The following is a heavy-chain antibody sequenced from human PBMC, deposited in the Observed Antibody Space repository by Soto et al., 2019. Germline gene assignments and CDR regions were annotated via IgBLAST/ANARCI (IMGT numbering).Heavy chain of an antibody. Sequence: QVQLVQSGAEVKKPGASVKVSCKASGYSFSSYAISWVRQAPGQGLEWMGWISAHNGKTNYPQKLQGRVTMTTDTPTGTVYMELRSRRSDDTAVYFCARVDTAMVTASYWGQGTLVTVAS. V-gene: IGHV1-18*01. CDR2: ISAHNGKT. D-gene: IGHD5-18*01. CDR1: GYSFSSYA. J-gene: IGHJ4*02. CDR3: ARVDTAMVTASY.